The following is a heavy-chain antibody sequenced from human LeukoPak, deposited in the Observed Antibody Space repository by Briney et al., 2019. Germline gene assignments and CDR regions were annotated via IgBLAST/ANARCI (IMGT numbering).Heavy chain of an antibody. Sequence: GGSLRLSCAASGFTFSNYPMSWVRQSPGKGLEWVSGISGGGGATYYADSVKGRFTISRDNSKNTLYLQMNSLRAEDTAVYHCANKGNSNWGSPVGWGQGTLVTVSS. CDR1: GFTFSNYP. CDR2: ISGGGGAT. J-gene: IGHJ4*02. CDR3: ANKGNSNWGSPVG. D-gene: IGHD7-27*01. V-gene: IGHV3-23*01.